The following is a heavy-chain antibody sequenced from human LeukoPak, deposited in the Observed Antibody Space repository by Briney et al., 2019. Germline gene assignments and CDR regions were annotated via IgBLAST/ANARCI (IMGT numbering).Heavy chain of an antibody. D-gene: IGHD3-10*01. Sequence: ASVKASCKASGYTFTSYGISWVRQAPGQGLEWMGWINPNSGGTNYAQKFQGRVTMTRDTSISTAYMELSRLRSDDTAVYYCARALLWPDPWGQGTLVTVSS. CDR2: INPNSGGT. CDR1: GYTFTSYG. V-gene: IGHV1-2*02. CDR3: ARALLWPDP. J-gene: IGHJ5*02.